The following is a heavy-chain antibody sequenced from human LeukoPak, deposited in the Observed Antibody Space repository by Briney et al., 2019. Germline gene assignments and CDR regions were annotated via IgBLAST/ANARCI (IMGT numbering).Heavy chain of an antibody. J-gene: IGHJ6*03. CDR2: ISDRGDNT. Sequence: PGGSLRLSCAASGFTFSAYGMTWVRQAPGKGLEWVSHISDRGDNTYYADSVKGRFTISRDNSKNTLYLQMNSLSADDTAVYYCAKGSFHLGYWSSTSCYRYYMDVWGKGTTVTISS. V-gene: IGHV3-23*01. CDR1: GFTFSAYG. D-gene: IGHD2-2*01. CDR3: AKGSFHLGYWSSTSCYRYYMDV.